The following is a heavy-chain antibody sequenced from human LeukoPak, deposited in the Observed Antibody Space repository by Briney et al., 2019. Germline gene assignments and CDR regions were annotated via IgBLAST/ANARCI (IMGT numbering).Heavy chain of an antibody. D-gene: IGHD3-9*01. CDR3: ARASYDILTGYWRAAFDP. Sequence: ASVKVSCKASGYTFTGYYMHWVRQAPGQGLEWMGWINPNSGGTNYAQKFQGWVTMTRDTSISTAYMELSRLRSDDTAVYYCARASYDILTGYWRAAFDPWGQGTLVTVSS. J-gene: IGHJ5*02. CDR1: GYTFTGYY. CDR2: INPNSGGT. V-gene: IGHV1-2*04.